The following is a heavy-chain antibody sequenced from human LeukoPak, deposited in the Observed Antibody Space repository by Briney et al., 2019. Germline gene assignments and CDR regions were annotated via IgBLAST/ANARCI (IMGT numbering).Heavy chain of an antibody. J-gene: IGHJ6*02. Sequence: ASVKVSCKASGYTFTSYGISWVRQAPGQGLEWVGWISAYNGNTNYAQKLQGRVTMTTDTSTSTAYMELRSLRSDDTAVYYCARGSRYSSSWYRGYYYGMDVWGQGTTVTVSS. CDR3: ARGSRYSSSWYRGYYYGMDV. CDR2: ISAYNGNT. V-gene: IGHV1-18*01. D-gene: IGHD6-13*01. CDR1: GYTFTSYG.